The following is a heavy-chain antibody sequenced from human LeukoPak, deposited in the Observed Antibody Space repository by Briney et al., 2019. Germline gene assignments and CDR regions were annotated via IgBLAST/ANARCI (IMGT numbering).Heavy chain of an antibody. D-gene: IGHD3-10*01. CDR2: INSDGSTT. V-gene: IGHV3-74*01. Sequence: GGSLRLSCAASGFTFSSYWLRWVRQAPGKGLVWVSRINSDGSTTNYADSVKGRFTISRDNAKNTLYLQMNSLRAEDTAVYYCARRRYYGSGSYFPFDPWGQGTLVTVSS. CDR3: ARRRYYGSGSYFPFDP. CDR1: GFTFSSYW. J-gene: IGHJ5*02.